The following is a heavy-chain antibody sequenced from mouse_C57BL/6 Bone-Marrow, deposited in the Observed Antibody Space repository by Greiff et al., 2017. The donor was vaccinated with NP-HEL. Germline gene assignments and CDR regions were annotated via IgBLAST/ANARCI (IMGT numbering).Heavy chain of an antibody. V-gene: IGHV1-18*01. Sequence: VQLQQSGPELVKPGASVKIPCKASGYTFTDYNMDWVKQSHGKSLEWIGDINPNNGGTIYNQKFKGKATLTVDKSSSTAYMELRSLTSEDTAVYYCAIYYGYEAWFAYWGQGTLVTVSA. CDR2: INPNNGGT. CDR1: GYTFTDYN. J-gene: IGHJ3*01. D-gene: IGHD2-2*01. CDR3: AIYYGYEAWFAY.